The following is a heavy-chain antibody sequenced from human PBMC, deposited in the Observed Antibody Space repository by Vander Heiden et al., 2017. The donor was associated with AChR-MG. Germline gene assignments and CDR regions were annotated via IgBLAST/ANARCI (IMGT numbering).Heavy chain of an antibody. D-gene: IGHD6-19*01. CDR1: GFTFSNYW. V-gene: IGHV3-74*01. Sequence: EVQLVDSGGGLVQPGGCLRLSCAPSGFTFSNYWMHWFRQAPGKGLVWVSRINSDGSSTSYADSVKGRFTISRDNAKNTLYLQMNSLRAEDTAVYYCTRVDRSGDFDFWGQGTLATVSS. CDR2: INSDGSST. J-gene: IGHJ4*02. CDR3: TRVDRSGDFDF.